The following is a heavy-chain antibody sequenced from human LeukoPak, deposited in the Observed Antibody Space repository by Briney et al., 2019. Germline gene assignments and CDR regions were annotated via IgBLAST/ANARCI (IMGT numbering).Heavy chain of an antibody. D-gene: IGHD4-11*01. CDR1: GGSINNHKW. CDR3: ARDGNSYYDH. V-gene: IGHV4-4*02. Sequence: SETLSLTCAVSGGSINNHKWWSWIRQSPGKGLEWLGEIFYTGSPNYNPSFKSRITMSVDKSNNQFSLILTSVTVADTAVYYCARDGNSYYDHWGQGILVTVTS. J-gene: IGHJ5*02. CDR2: IFYTGSP.